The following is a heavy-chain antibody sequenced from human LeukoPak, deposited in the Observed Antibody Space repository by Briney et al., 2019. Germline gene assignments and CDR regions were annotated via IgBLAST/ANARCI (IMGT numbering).Heavy chain of an antibody. V-gene: IGHV1-8*02. CDR2: MNPNSGNT. J-gene: IGHJ4*02. CDR1: GYTFTSYY. Sequence: ASVKVSCKASGYTFTSYYLHWVRQAPGQGLEWMGWMNPNSGNTGYAQKFQGRVTMTRNTSISTAYMELSSLRSEDTAVYYCASIRSSGWYEFDYWGQGTLVTVSS. D-gene: IGHD6-19*01. CDR3: ASIRSSGWYEFDY.